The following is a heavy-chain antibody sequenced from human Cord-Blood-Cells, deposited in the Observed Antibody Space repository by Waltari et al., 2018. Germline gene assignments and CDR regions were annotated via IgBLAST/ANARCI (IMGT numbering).Heavy chain of an antibody. CDR1: SVSSNSAA. D-gene: IGHD6-13*01. CDR3: ARVAAAGYYYYYGMDV. J-gene: IGHJ6*02. V-gene: IGHV6-1*01. CDR2: TYYRSKWYN. Sequence: SVSSNSAAWNWIRQSPSRGLEWLGRTYYRSKWYNDYAVSVKSRITINPDTSKNQFSLQLNSVTPEDTAVYYCARVAAAGYYYYYGMDVWGQGTTVTVSS.